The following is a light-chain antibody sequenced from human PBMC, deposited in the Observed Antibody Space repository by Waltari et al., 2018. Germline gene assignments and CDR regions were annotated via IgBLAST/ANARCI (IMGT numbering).Light chain of an antibody. J-gene: IGLJ3*02. CDR1: NIETKS. CDR3: QVWDDTTNSGV. V-gene: IGLV3-21*04. CDR2: YDT. Sequence: YVLTQPPSVSVAPGKTATLTCGGENIETKSVNWYQQKPGQAPVLVLIYDTDRPSWIPDRCSGSNSGNTATLTISWVEAGDEADYHCQVWDDTTNSGVFGGGTRLTVL.